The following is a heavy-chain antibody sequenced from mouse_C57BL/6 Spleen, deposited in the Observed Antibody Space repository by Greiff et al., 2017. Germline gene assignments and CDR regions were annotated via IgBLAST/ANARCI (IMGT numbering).Heavy chain of an antibody. CDR2: LDPENGDT. D-gene: IGHD1-1*01. V-gene: IGHV14-4*01. J-gene: IGHJ3*01. CDR3: THGVTTVPIAY. CDR1: GFNIKDDY. Sequence: VQLQQSGAELVRPGASVKLSCTASGFNIKDDYMHWVKQRPEQGLEWIGWLDPENGDTEYASKFQGKATITADTPSNTAYLQLSSLTSEYTAVDYCTHGVTTVPIAYWGQGTLVTVSA.